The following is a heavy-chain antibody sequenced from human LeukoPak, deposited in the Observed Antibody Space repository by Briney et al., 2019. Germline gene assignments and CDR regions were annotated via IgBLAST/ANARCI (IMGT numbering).Heavy chain of an antibody. CDR1: GGSISSYY. D-gene: IGHD3-3*01. CDR3: ARHGGITFFGVVPNWFDP. V-gene: IGHV4-4*09. CDR2: IYTSGST. J-gene: IGHJ5*02. Sequence: PSETVSLTCTVSGGSISSYYWSWIRQPPGKGLEWIGYIYTSGSTNYNPSLKSRVTISVDTSKKQFSLKLSSVTAADTAVYYCARHGGITFFGVVPNWFDPWGQGTLVTVSS.